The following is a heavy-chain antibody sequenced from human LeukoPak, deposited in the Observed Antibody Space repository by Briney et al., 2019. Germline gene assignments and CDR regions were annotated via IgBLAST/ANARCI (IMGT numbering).Heavy chain of an antibody. CDR1: GGSIRSYY. V-gene: IGHV4-59*03. CDR3: AAVVVSGTLYFDY. CDR2: MYYTGST. Sequence: SETLSLTCTVSGGSIRSYYWTWIRQPPGKGLEWIGYMYYTGSTKYNPSLKSRVSISVDTSKNQFSLTLTSVTAADTAVYYCAAVVVSGTLYFDYWGQGTLVTVSS. J-gene: IGHJ4*02. D-gene: IGHD2-21*02.